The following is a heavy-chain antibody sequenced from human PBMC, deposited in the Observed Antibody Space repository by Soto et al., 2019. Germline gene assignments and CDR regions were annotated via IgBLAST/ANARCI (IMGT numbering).Heavy chain of an antibody. D-gene: IGHD3-16*01. CDR2: IIPIFDAP. V-gene: IGHV1-69*01. Sequence: QVELVQSGAQVKKPGSAVKVSCKASGGTFNMFAMNWVRQAPGHGLEWMGGIIPIFDAPRYSEQFQGRVTITVDESTSTAYMELSSLTSDDTAIYYCTRAIGSGGAMGGFDYWGQGTLVTVSS. CDR3: TRAIGSGGAMGGFDY. J-gene: IGHJ4*02. CDR1: GGTFNMFA.